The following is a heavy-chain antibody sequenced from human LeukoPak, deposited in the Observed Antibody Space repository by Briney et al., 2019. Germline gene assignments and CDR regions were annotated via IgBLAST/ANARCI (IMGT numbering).Heavy chain of an antibody. CDR2: IYSGGSI. Sequence: GGSLRLSCAASGFTVSSNYMSWVRQAPGKGLEWVSVIYSGGSICYADSVKGRFTISRDNSKNTLYLQMNSLRAEDTAVYYCARDRGDYSDYSDFFDAWGQGTLVTFSS. V-gene: IGHV3-53*01. D-gene: IGHD4-11*01. CDR1: GFTVSSNY. CDR3: ARDRGDYSDYSDFFDA. J-gene: IGHJ4*02.